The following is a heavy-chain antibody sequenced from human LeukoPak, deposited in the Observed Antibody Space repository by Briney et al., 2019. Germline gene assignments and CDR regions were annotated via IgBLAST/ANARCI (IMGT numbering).Heavy chain of an antibody. J-gene: IGHJ3*02. V-gene: IGHV4-61*02. CDR2: IYTSGST. Sequence: SETLSLTCTVSGGSISSGSYYWSWIRQAAGKGLERIGRIYTSGSTNYNPSLKSRVTISVDTSKNQFSLKLSSVTAADTAVYYCARDLGFYYDSSGYYHHDAFDIWGQGTMVTVSS. CDR1: GGSISSGSYY. D-gene: IGHD3-22*01. CDR3: ARDLGFYYDSSGYYHHDAFDI.